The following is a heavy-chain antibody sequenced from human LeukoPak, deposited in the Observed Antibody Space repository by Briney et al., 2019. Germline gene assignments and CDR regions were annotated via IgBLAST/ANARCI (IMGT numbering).Heavy chain of an antibody. CDR3: ARDRGGLVVAPLDDNAFDI. Sequence: GASVKVSCKASGYTFTSYGISWVRQAPGQGLEWMGWISAYNGNTNYAQKLQGRVTMTTDTSTSTAYMGLRSLRSDDTAVYYCARDRGGLVVAPLDDNAFDIWGQGTMVTVSS. CDR2: ISAYNGNT. D-gene: IGHD2-15*01. CDR1: GYTFTSYG. V-gene: IGHV1-18*01. J-gene: IGHJ3*02.